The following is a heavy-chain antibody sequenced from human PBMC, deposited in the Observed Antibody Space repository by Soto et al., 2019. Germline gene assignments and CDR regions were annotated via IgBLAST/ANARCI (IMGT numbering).Heavy chain of an antibody. CDR3: ARGVPEAPDKYYFDS. J-gene: IGHJ4*02. Sequence: SETLSLTCAVYGGSFSGYYWSWIRQSPEKGLEWIGEIDHSGSTNQNPSLKSRVSISVDTSKNQFSLKLRSLTAADTAVYYCARGVPEAPDKYYFDSWGLGTLVTVS. V-gene: IGHV4-34*01. CDR1: GGSFSGYY. CDR2: IDHSGST.